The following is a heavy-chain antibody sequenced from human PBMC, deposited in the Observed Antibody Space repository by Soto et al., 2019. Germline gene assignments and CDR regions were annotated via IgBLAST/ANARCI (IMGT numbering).Heavy chain of an antibody. CDR1: GGSISGYY. CDR3: TRDGDGRMTTNPYYYYGMDV. CDR2: VYYSGGA. V-gene: IGHV4-59*01. D-gene: IGHD2-21*02. Sequence: SETLSLTCTVSGGSISGYYWSWIRQPPGKGLEWIGHVYYSGGAKYNPSVKRRVSISVDTSKNQFSLNLSSVTAADTAVYYCTRDGDGRMTTNPYYYYGMDVWGPGITVTVSS. J-gene: IGHJ6*02.